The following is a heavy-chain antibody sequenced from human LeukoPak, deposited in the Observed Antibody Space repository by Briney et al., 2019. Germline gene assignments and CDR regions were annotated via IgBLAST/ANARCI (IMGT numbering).Heavy chain of an antibody. D-gene: IGHD2-15*01. CDR1: SGSFTGYF. Sequence: SETLSLTCAVSSGSFTGYFWGWIRQPPGKGLEWIGEIDHSGSTRYNPSLNTRVTMSVDTSKSHFSLKLTSVTAADTAVYYCARRPGGGSPFDYWGQGTLVTVSS. CDR3: ARRPGGGSPFDY. V-gene: IGHV4-34*01. J-gene: IGHJ4*02. CDR2: IDHSGST.